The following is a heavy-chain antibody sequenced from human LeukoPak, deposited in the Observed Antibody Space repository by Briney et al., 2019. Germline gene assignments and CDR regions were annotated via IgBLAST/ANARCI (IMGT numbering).Heavy chain of an antibody. J-gene: IGHJ4*02. CDR3: AAPGPYCSGGSCYDLLDY. Sequence: SVKFSCKASGFTFTSSAMQWVRQARGQRLEWIGWIVVGSGNTNYAQKFQERVTITRDMSTSTAYMELSSLRSEDTAVYYCAAPGPYCSGGSCYDLLDYWGQGTLVTVSS. V-gene: IGHV1-58*02. CDR1: GFTFTSSA. D-gene: IGHD2-15*01. CDR2: IVVGSGNT.